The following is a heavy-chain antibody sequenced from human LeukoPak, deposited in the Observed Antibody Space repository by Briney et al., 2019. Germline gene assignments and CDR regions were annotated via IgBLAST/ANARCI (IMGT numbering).Heavy chain of an antibody. CDR1: GGSISSYY. CDR2: IYTSGST. Sequence: SETLSLTCTVSGGSISSYYWSWIRQPAGKGLEWIGRIYTSGSTNYNPSLKSRVTMSVDTSKNQFSLKLSSVTAADTAVYYCARRVGIAAAGTKVADAFDIWGQGTMVTVSS. CDR3: ARRVGIAAAGTKVADAFDI. J-gene: IGHJ3*02. V-gene: IGHV4-4*07. D-gene: IGHD6-13*01.